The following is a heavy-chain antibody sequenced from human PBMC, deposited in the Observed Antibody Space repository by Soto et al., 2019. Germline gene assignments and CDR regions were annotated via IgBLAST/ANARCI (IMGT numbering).Heavy chain of an antibody. Sequence: SETLSLTCTVSGGSISSYYWIWIRQPPGKGLEWIGYIYYSGSTNYNPSLKSRVTISVDTSKNQFSLKLSSVTAADTAVYYCARFSVEMAPVWEECWGQGTLVTVSS. CDR2: IYYSGST. J-gene: IGHJ4*02. CDR3: ARFSVEMAPVWEEC. CDR1: GGSISSYY. V-gene: IGHV4-59*08. D-gene: IGHD3-16*01.